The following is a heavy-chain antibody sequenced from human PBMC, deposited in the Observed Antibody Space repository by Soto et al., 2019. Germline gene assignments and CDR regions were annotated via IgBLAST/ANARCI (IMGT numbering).Heavy chain of an antibody. D-gene: IGHD6-6*01. CDR3: ARVVAARPLYFDY. V-gene: IGHV4-30-4*01. CDR2: IYYSGST. Sequence: SETLSLTCTVSGGSISSGDYYWSWIRQPPGKGLEWIGYIYYSGSTYYNPSLKSRVTISVDTSKNQFSRKLSSVTAADTAVYYCARVVAARPLYFDYWGQGTLVTVSS. CDR1: GGSISSGDYY. J-gene: IGHJ4*02.